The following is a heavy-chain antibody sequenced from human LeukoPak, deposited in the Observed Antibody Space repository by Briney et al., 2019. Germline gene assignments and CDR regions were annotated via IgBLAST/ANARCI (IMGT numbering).Heavy chain of an antibody. CDR3: AKTLRIDQSFFDS. D-gene: IGHD2-15*01. V-gene: IGHV3-9*01. Sequence: SGGSLRLSCAAAGFTFDDYAMHWVRPAAGKDLEGVSGTSWDGKKNDYADSVKGRFTISRDKARNSLYLQMNSVRTEHTALYFCAKTLRIDQSFFDSWRQGTLVTVSS. J-gene: IGHJ4*02. CDR1: GFTFDDYA. CDR2: TSWDGKKN.